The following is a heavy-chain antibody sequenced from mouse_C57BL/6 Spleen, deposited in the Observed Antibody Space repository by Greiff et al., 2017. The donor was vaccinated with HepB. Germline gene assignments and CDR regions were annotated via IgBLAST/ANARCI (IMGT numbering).Heavy chain of an antibody. CDR2: IYPGSGST. CDR1: GYTFTSYW. CDR3: AREDYGDYYAMDY. Sequence: QVQLQQSGAELVKPGASVKMSCKASGYTFTSYWITWVKQRPGQGLEWIGDIYPGSGSTNYNEKFKSKATLTVDTSSSTAYMQLSSLTSEDSAVYYCAREDYGDYYAMDYWGQGTSVTVSS. D-gene: IGHD2-4*01. J-gene: IGHJ4*01. V-gene: IGHV1-55*01.